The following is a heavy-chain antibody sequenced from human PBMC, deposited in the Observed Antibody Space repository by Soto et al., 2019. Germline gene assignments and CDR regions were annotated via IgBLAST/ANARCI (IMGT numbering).Heavy chain of an antibody. CDR1: GNTFTRFA. Sequence: QVLLVQSGAAVKKPGASVKVSCKASGNTFTRFALHWVRQAPAQRLEWLGWINAGTGQTKYSERFQGRLTISRDISATTAYMEVSSLRSEDTAVYYCASGRSGWYFDYWGQGTLVTVSS. CDR2: INAGTGQT. CDR3: ASGRSGWYFDY. D-gene: IGHD6-19*01. J-gene: IGHJ4*02. V-gene: IGHV1-3*01.